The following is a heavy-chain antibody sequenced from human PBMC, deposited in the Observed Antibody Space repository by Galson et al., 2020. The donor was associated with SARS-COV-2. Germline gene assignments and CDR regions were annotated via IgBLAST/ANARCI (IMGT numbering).Heavy chain of an antibody. CDR2: IPYNGREA. D-gene: IGHD5-12*01. CDR3: ARGVDYSFDV. V-gene: IGHV3-30*02. J-gene: IGHJ6*04. Sequence: VRQAPGKGLEWVTFIPYNGREAHYADSVKGRFTISRDDSKNTLYLQMSSLTSEDTAVYYCARGVDYSFDVWGKGTTVTVSS.